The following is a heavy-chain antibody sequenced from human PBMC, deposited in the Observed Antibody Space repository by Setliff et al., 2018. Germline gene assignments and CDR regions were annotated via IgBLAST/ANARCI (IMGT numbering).Heavy chain of an antibody. J-gene: IGHJ4*02. CDR3: ARDRGGDWIYYFDY. V-gene: IGHV4-59*01. Sequence: PSETLSLTCTVSGGSISSYYWSWIRQPPGKGLEWIGYIYYSGSTNYNPSLKSRVTISVDTSKNQFSLKLSPVTAADTAVYYCARDRGGDWIYYFDYWGQGTLVTVSS. CDR2: IYYSGST. D-gene: IGHD2-21*02. CDR1: GGSISSYY.